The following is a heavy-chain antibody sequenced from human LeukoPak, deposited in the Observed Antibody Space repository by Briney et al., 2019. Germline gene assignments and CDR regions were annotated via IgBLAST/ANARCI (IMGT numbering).Heavy chain of an antibody. CDR3: AKSIYDYEFWSGYYINYYYGMDV. CDR2: VSGSGGST. J-gene: IGHJ6*02. Sequence: GGSMRSSCCAFSFAFSSYSFWWFRQAPGRGREGCSAVSGSGGSTYYADSVKGRFTISVDTSKNKLYLQMNSLRAEDTAVYYCAKSIYDYEFWSGYYINYYYGMDVWGQGTTVTVSS. V-gene: IGHV3-23*01. CDR1: SFAFSSYS. D-gene: IGHD3-3*01.